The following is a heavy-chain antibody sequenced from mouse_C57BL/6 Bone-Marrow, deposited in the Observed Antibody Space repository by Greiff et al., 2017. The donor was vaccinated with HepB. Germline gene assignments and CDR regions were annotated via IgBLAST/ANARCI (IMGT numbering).Heavy chain of an antibody. CDR2: IDPSDSYT. V-gene: IGHV1-50*01. CDR1: GYTFTSYW. D-gene: IGHD2-3*01. Sequence: VQLQQPGAELVKPGASVKLSCKASGYTFTSYWMQWVKQRPGQGLEWIGEIDPSDSYTNYNQKFKGKATLTVDTSSSTAYMQLSSLTSEDSAVYYCARGDDGYYGVFYAMDYWGQGTSVTVSS. J-gene: IGHJ4*01. CDR3: ARGDDGYYGVFYAMDY.